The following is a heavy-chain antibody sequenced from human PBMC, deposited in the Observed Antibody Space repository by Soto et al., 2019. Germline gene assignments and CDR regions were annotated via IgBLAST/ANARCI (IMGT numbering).Heavy chain of an antibody. D-gene: IGHD6-13*01. CDR1: GGSISSSY. CDR2: IYDSGST. J-gene: IGHJ4*02. CDR3: PRQLIY. Sequence: SETLSLTCPVSGGSISSSYWSWIRQPPGKGLEWIGYIYDSGSTYYNSSLKSRVTMSVDTSKNQFSLKLSSVTAADTAVYYCPRQLIYWGQGTPVTVSS. V-gene: IGHV4-59*08.